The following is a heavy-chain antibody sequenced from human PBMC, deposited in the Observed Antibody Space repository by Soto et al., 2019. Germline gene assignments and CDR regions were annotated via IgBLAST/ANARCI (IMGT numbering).Heavy chain of an antibody. CDR2: IYTGGDT. Sequence: EVQMVESGGGLIQPGGSLRLSCAVSGFTVSTKYMSWVRQAPGKGLEWVSIIYTGGDTYYADSVKGRFTISRDNSKSTLYLQMTSLRAEDTAVYYCAKKLEPAAMFAFDIWGQGTMVTVSS. CDR1: GFTVSTKY. J-gene: IGHJ3*02. CDR3: AKKLEPAAMFAFDI. D-gene: IGHD2-2*01. V-gene: IGHV3-53*01.